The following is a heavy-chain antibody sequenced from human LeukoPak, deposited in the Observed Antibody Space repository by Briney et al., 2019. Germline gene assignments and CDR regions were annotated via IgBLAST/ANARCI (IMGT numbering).Heavy chain of an antibody. D-gene: IGHD5-12*01. V-gene: IGHV4-39*07. CDR3: ARGVATFDH. Sequence: SETLSLTCTVSGGSITSTTYYWGWIRQPPGKGLEWIGDIYHSGRTNYNPSLKSRVTISVDKSENQFSLKLASVTAADTAVYYCARGVATFDHWGQGALVTVSS. J-gene: IGHJ4*02. CDR2: IYHSGRT. CDR1: GGSITSTTYY.